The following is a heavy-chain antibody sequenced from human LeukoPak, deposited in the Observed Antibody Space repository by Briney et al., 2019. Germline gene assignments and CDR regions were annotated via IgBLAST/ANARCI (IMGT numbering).Heavy chain of an antibody. CDR3: ARGGDQLWFNY. J-gene: IGHJ4*02. V-gene: IGHV4-34*01. D-gene: IGHD5-18*01. Sequence: SETLSLTCAAYGGSFSGYYWSWIRQPPGKGLEWIGEINHSGSTNYNPSLKSRVTISVDTSKNQFSLKLSSVTAADTAVYYCARGGDQLWFNYWGQGTLVTVSS. CDR2: INHSGST. CDR1: GGSFSGYY.